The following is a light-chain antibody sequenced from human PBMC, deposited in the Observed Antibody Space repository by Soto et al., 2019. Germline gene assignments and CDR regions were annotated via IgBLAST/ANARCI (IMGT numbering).Light chain of an antibody. CDR3: QQYGSSPRVT. V-gene: IGKV3-20*01. Sequence: EIVLTQSPGTLSLSPGERATLSCRASQSVSSGYLAWYQQKPGQPPRVLIYETSSRATGIPDRFSGSGSGTDFTLTISSLEPEDFAVYYCQQYGSSPRVTFGPGTRVDIK. J-gene: IGKJ3*01. CDR1: QSVSSGY. CDR2: ETS.